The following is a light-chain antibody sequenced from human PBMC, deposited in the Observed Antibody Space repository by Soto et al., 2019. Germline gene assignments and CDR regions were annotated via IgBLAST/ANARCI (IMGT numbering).Light chain of an antibody. CDR1: QSVSSN. CDR3: QQYNVCPLT. Sequence: EIVMTQSPATLSVSPGERATLSCRASQSVSSNLAWYQQKPGQTPKLLIYVASTRSTGIPARFSGSGSGTEFTSTISRLQSEDFAVYYCQQYNVCPLTFGGGTKVEFK. V-gene: IGKV3-15*01. J-gene: IGKJ4*01. CDR2: VAS.